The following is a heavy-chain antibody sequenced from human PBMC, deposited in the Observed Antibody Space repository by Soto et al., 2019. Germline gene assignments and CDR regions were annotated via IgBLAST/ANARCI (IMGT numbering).Heavy chain of an antibody. D-gene: IGHD1-7*01. V-gene: IGHV4-31*03. Sequence: QVQLQESGPGLVKPSQTLSLTCTVSGGSISSGGYYWSWIRQHPGKGLEWIGYIYYSGSTYYNPSLQSRVTLSVDTSKNQFSLKLSSVTAADTAVYYCARDPRDSELELNYWYFDLWGRGTLVTVSS. J-gene: IGHJ2*01. CDR2: IYYSGST. CDR1: GGSISSGGYY. CDR3: ARDPRDSELELNYWYFDL.